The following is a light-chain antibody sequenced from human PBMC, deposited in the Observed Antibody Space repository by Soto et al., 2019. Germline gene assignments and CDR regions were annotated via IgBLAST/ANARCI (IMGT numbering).Light chain of an antibody. CDR2: SIN. CDR1: TGAVTSGYY. Sequence: QAVVTQEPSLTVSPGETVTLTCASSTGAVTSGYYPNWFQQKPGQAPRPLIYSINNKHSWTPARFSGSLLGDKAALTLSGVQPEDEAEYYCLLYHDGAQVFGGGTKLTVL. V-gene: IGLV7-43*01. CDR3: LLYHDGAQV. J-gene: IGLJ3*02.